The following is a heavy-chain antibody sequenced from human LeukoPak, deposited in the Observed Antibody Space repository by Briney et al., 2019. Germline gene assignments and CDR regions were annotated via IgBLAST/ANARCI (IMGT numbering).Heavy chain of an antibody. Sequence: GGSLRLSCAASGFTFSDYYMSWIRQAPGKGLEWVSYISSSGSTIYYADSVKGRFTISRDNAKNSLYLQMNSLRAEDTAVYYCARDYYDSSGYYWSTDYYYGMDAWGQGTTVTVSS. D-gene: IGHD3-22*01. CDR1: GFTFSDYY. J-gene: IGHJ6*02. CDR3: ARDYYDSSGYYWSTDYYYGMDA. V-gene: IGHV3-11*01. CDR2: ISSSGSTI.